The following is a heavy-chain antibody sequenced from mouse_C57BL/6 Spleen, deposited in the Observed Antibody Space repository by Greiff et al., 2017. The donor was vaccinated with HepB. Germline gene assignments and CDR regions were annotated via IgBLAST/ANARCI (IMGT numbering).Heavy chain of an antibody. CDR2: IRLKSDNYAT. CDR1: GFTFSNYW. CDR3: TGGNWYFDV. V-gene: IGHV6-3*01. J-gene: IGHJ1*03. Sequence: DVMLVESGGGLVQPGGSMKLSCVASGFTFSNYWMNWVRQSPEKGLEWVAQIRLKSDNYATHYAESVKGRFTISRDDSKSSVYLQMNNLRAEDTGIYYCTGGNWYFDVWGTGTTVTVSS.